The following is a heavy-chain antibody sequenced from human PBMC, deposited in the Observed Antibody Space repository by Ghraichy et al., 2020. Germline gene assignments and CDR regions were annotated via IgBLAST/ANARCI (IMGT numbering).Heavy chain of an antibody. V-gene: IGHV3-23*01. CDR2: ISGSGGST. D-gene: IGHD5-24*01. Sequence: LSLTCAASGFTFSNYAMNWVRQAPGKGLEWVSAISGSGGSTYYADSVKGRFTISRDNSKNTLYLLMNSLRAEDTAVYYCASLYVEMATIDYWGQGTLVTGSS. CDR3: ASLYVEMATIDY. CDR1: GFTFSNYA. J-gene: IGHJ4*02.